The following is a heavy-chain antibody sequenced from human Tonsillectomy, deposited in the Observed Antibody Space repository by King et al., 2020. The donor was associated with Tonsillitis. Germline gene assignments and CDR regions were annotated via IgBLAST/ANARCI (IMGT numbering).Heavy chain of an antibody. CDR1: GYTFTCYY. CDR2: INPNIGGT. Sequence: QVQLVESGAEVKKPGASVKVSCKASGYTFTCYYMHWGRQAPGQGLEWMGWINPNIGGTNYAQKFQGRVTMTRDTSISTAYMELSRLRSDDTAVYYCARANIVLMVYANYYYGMDVWGQGTTVTVSS. J-gene: IGHJ6*02. V-gene: IGHV1-2*02. CDR3: ARANIVLMVYANYYYGMDV. D-gene: IGHD2-8*01.